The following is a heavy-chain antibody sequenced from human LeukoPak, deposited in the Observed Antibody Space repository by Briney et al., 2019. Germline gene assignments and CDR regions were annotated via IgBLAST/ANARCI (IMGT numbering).Heavy chain of an antibody. V-gene: IGHV4-39*01. Sequence: PSETLSLTCTVSGGSIGSSSYYWGWIRQPPGKGLEWIGSMYYSGSTYYSPSLKSRVTISGDTSKSQFSLKLGSVTAADTAVYYCARYYYDSSGHYYLDYWGQGTLVTVSS. CDR2: MYYSGST. J-gene: IGHJ4*02. D-gene: IGHD3-22*01. CDR1: GGSIGSSSYY. CDR3: ARYYYDSSGHYYLDY.